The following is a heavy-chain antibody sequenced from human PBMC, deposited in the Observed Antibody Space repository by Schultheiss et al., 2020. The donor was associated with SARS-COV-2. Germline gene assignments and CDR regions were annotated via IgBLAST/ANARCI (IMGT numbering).Heavy chain of an antibody. V-gene: IGHV3-7*03. J-gene: IGHJ4*02. CDR3: ARALFLPAAIHPQSLGY. D-gene: IGHD2-2*02. CDR1: GFTFSSYW. CDR2: IKQDGSEK. Sequence: GGSLRLSCAASGFTFSSYWMSWVRQAPGKGLEWVANIKQDGSEKYYVDSVKGRFTISRDNAKNSLYLQMNSLRAEDTAVYYCARALFLPAAIHPQSLGYWGQGTLVTVSS.